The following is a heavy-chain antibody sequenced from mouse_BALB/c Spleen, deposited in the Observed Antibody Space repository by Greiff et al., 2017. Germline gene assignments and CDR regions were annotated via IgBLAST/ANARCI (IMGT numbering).Heavy chain of an antibody. CDR3: ARDTTVVAPNWYFDV. CDR1: GFNIKDTY. Sequence: EVQLQQSGAELVKPGASVKLSCTASGFNIKDTYMHWVKQRPEQGLEWIGRIDPANGNTKYDPKFQGKATITADTSSNTAYLQLSSLTSEDTAVYYCARDTTVVAPNWYFDVWGAGTTVTVSS. J-gene: IGHJ1*01. CDR2: IDPANGNT. D-gene: IGHD1-1*01. V-gene: IGHV14-3*02.